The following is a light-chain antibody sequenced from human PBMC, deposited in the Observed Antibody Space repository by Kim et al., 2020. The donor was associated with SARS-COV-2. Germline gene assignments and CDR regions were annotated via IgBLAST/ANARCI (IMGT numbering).Light chain of an antibody. Sequence: SVGDRVTITCRASQSIGNYLNWYQHKPGKAPKHLIHAASSLQSDVPSRFSGSGSGTDFTLTISGLQPEDFTTYFCQQSYSTPQITFGPGTRLEIK. J-gene: IGKJ5*01. CDR3: QQSYSTPQIT. V-gene: IGKV1-39*01. CDR2: AAS. CDR1: QSIGNY.